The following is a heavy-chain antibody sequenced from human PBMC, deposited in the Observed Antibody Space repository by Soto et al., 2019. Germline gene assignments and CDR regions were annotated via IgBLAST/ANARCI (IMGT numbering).Heavy chain of an antibody. CDR1: GGTFSSYA. V-gene: IGHV1-69*13. D-gene: IGHD3-22*01. CDR2: IIPIFGTA. J-gene: IGHJ4*02. Sequence: SVKVSCKASGGTFSSYAISWVRHAPGQGLEWMGGIIPIFGTANYAQKFQGRVTITADESTSTAYMELSSLRSEDTAVYYCARDRAEIDSSGLDYWGQGILVTVSS. CDR3: ARDRAEIDSSGLDY.